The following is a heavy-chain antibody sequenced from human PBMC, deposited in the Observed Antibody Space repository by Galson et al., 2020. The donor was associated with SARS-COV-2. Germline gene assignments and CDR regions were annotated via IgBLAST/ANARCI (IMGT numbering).Heavy chain of an antibody. Sequence: GESLKISCAASGFTFSSYGMHWVRQAPGKGLEWVAVIWYDGSNKYYADSVKGRFTISRDNSKNTLYLQMNSLRAEDTAVYYCARDPPSGGGYYDYWGQGTLVTVSS. V-gene: IGHV3-33*01. CDR3: ARDPPSGGGYYDY. CDR2: IWYDGSNK. CDR1: GFTFSSYG. D-gene: IGHD3-22*01. J-gene: IGHJ4*02.